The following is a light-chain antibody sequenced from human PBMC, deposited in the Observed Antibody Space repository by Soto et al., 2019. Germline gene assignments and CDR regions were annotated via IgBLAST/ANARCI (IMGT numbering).Light chain of an antibody. Sequence: QSVLTQPPSASGTPGQRVTIPCSGSTSNIGSNTVRWYQQLPGTAPKLLIYSDKQRPAGVPDRFSGSKSGTSASLAISGLQSEDEADYYCAAWDDSLNGVVFGGGTKLTVL. CDR1: TSNIGSNT. V-gene: IGLV1-44*01. J-gene: IGLJ3*02. CDR2: SDK. CDR3: AAWDDSLNGVV.